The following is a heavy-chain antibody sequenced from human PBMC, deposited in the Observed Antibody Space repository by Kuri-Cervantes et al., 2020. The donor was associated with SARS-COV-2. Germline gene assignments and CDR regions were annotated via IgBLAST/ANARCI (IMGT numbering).Heavy chain of an antibody. Sequence: GGSLRLSCAASGFTFNNYEMNWVRQAPGKGLEWISYIGTSSITTYYGDSVKGRFTISRDNAKNSLYLQMNSLRVEDTAVYYCANGAMDVWGKGTTVTVSS. V-gene: IGHV3-48*03. CDR3: ANGAMDV. D-gene: IGHD3-10*01. CDR1: GFTFNNYE. J-gene: IGHJ6*03. CDR2: IGTSSITT.